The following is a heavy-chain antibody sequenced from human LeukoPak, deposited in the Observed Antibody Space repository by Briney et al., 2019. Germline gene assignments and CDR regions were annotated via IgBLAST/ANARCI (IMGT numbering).Heavy chain of an antibody. CDR2: IYHSGST. CDR3: ARYSASYYYFDY. D-gene: IGHD1-26*01. Sequence: PSETLPLTCSVSGGSISSYHWSWIRQPPGKGLEWIGYIYHSGSTNYNPSLKSRVSISIDAPKNQFSLKLSSVTAADTAVYYCARYSASYYYFDYWGQGTLVPVSS. V-gene: IGHV4-59*01. J-gene: IGHJ4*02. CDR1: GGSISSYH.